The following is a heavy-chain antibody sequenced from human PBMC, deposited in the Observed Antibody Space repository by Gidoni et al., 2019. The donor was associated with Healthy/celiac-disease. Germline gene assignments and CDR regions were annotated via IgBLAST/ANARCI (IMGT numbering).Heavy chain of an antibody. Sequence: QVQRVDSGGGVVQPGRSLRLSCQTSGCTLSSYGMPWVRQAPGKGLEWVAVIWYDGSTNYSADSVKGRFTISRDNSKNPLYLQMNSLRAEDTAVYYCARELRSGDYAVGYFQHWGQGTLVTVSS. V-gene: IGHV3-33*08. CDR3: ARELRSGDYAVGYFQH. CDR2: IWYDGSTN. D-gene: IGHD4-17*01. CDR1: GCTLSSYG. J-gene: IGHJ1*01.